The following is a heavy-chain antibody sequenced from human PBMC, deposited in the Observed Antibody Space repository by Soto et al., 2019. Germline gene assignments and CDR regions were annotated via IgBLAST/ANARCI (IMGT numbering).Heavy chain of an antibody. CDR2: MNPGSGDT. J-gene: IGHJ5*02. CDR1: GYIFTNND. CDR3: ARMETFGSLNWFDP. D-gene: IGHD3-16*01. Sequence: VXSVKVSCKASGYIFTNNDVRWVRQATGQGLEWMGWMNPGSGDTGYAQKFQGRVTMTRDISIATAYMELSSLRSDDTAIYYCARMETFGSLNWFDPWGQGTLVTVSS. V-gene: IGHV1-8*01.